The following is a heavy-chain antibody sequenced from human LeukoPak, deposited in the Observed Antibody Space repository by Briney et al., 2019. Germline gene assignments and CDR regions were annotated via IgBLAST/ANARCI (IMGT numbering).Heavy chain of an antibody. Sequence: SETLSLTCTVSGGSISSYYWSWIRQPPGKGLEWIGYIYYSGSTNYNPSLKSRVTISVDTSKNQFSLKLSSVTAADTAVYYCARVDGSGSYSYYYYYMDVWGKGTTVTIS. CDR2: IYYSGST. D-gene: IGHD3-10*01. V-gene: IGHV4-59*08. CDR3: ARVDGSGSYSYYYYYMDV. J-gene: IGHJ6*03. CDR1: GGSISSYY.